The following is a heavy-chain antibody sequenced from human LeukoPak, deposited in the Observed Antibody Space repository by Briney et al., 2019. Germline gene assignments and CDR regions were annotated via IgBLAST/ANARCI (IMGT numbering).Heavy chain of an antibody. D-gene: IGHD3-3*01. V-gene: IGHV5-51*01. CDR3: ARQNDFRLDY. Sequence: GESLKISCKGSGYTFSSYWIGWVRQMPGKGLQWMGIIYPGDSDTRYSPSLQGQVTISVDTSIGTAYLQWSSLKASDTAIYYCARQNDFRLDYWGQGTLVTVSS. CDR1: GYTFSSYW. CDR2: IYPGDSDT. J-gene: IGHJ4*02.